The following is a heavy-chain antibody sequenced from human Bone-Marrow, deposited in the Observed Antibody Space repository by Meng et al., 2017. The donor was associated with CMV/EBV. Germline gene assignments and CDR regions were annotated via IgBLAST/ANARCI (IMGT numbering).Heavy chain of an antibody. CDR3: AKASWSTYEGYYFDY. CDR1: GFTFSSYA. D-gene: IGHD3-22*01. V-gene: IGHV3-33*06. Sequence: GESLKISCAASGFTFSSYAMHWVRQAPGKGLECVAVIWYDGSNKYYADSVKGRFTISRDNSKNTLYLQMNSLRAEDTAVYYCAKASWSTYEGYYFDYWGQGTLVTVSS. CDR2: IWYDGSNK. J-gene: IGHJ4*02.